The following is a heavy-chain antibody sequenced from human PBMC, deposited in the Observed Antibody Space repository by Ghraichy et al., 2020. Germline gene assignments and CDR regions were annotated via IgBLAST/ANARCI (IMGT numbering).Heavy chain of an antibody. D-gene: IGHD4-17*01. J-gene: IGHJ5*02. V-gene: IGHV3-30*18. CDR1: GFTFSSHA. Sequence: GGSLRLSCAASGFTFSSHAMHWVCQAPGMGMEWVAVITYDGSIQYYGDSVKGRFTISRDDSKNMLYLQMNSLRSEDTAVYYCAKDGPTRTRTTVTTGWFDPWGQGTLVIVSS. CDR3: AKDGPTRTRTTVTTGWFDP. CDR2: ITYDGSIQ.